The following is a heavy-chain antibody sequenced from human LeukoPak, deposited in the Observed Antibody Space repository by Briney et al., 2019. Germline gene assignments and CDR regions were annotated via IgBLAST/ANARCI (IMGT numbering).Heavy chain of an antibody. Sequence: KPSETLSLPCTVSGGFLSSSSYYWGWVPQPPRKGLAWIGCIYYSGSTYYNPSLQCRVTIYVSKYKNQLSLKLSSVTAADTAVYYCASNVVVPDNWFDPWGQGTLVTVSS. CDR3: ASNVVVPDNWFDP. V-gene: IGHV4-39*01. CDR1: GGFLSSSSYY. CDR2: IYYSGST. D-gene: IGHD2-2*01. J-gene: IGHJ5*02.